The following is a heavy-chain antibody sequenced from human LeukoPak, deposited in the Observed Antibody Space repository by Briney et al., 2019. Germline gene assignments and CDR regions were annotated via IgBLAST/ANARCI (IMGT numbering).Heavy chain of an antibody. Sequence: PGGPLRLSCAASGFTFSSYWMGWVRQAPGKGLEWVANIKQDGSEKYYVDSVKGRFTISRDNAKNSLYLQMNSLRAEDTAVYYCARDGEHSSWSNYYYYMDVWGKGTTVTVSS. CDR2: IKQDGSEK. D-gene: IGHD2-2*01. CDR1: GFTFSSYW. J-gene: IGHJ6*03. V-gene: IGHV3-7*01. CDR3: ARDGEHSSWSNYYYYMDV.